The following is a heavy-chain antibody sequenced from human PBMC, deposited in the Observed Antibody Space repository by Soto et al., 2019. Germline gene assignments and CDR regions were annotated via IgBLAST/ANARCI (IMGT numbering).Heavy chain of an antibody. CDR1: GGSISSGGYY. D-gene: IGHD2-2*01. CDR3: ARDGIGYCSSTSCYPLDI. V-gene: IGHV4-31*03. J-gene: IGHJ3*02. Sequence: QVQLQESGPGLVKPSQTLSLTCTVSGGSISSGGYYWSWIRQHPGKGLEWIGYIYYSGSTYYNPSLKSRVTISVDTSKNQFSLKLSSVTAADTAVYYCARDGIGYCSSTSCYPLDIWGQGTMVTVSS. CDR2: IYYSGST.